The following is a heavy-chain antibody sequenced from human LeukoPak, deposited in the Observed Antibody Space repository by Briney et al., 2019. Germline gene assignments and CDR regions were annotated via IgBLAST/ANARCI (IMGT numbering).Heavy chain of an antibody. CDR2: ISAYNGNT. V-gene: IGHV1-18*01. CDR3: ARAHNGSGSYYNWFDP. D-gene: IGHD3-10*01. Sequence: ASVKVSCKASGYTFTSYGISWVRQAPGQGLEWMGWISAYNGNTNYVQKLQGRVTMTTDTSTSTAYMELRSLRSDDTAVYYCARAHNGSGSYYNWFDPWGQGTLVTVSS. J-gene: IGHJ5*02. CDR1: GYTFTSYG.